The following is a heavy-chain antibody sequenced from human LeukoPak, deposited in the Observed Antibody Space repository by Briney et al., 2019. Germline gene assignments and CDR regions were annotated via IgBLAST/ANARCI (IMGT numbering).Heavy chain of an antibody. CDR1: GASISSSSYY. CDR3: ARLETTGAGVAVAASFFFDY. Sequence: SETLSLTCSVSGASISSSSYYWGWIRRPPGKGLEWIGNIYYSGSTYYNTSLKSRVTVSVDTSKNQFSLKLSSVTAADTAVYYCARLETTGAGVAVAASFFFDYWGQGTLVTVSS. V-gene: IGHV4-39*01. D-gene: IGHD6-19*01. CDR2: IYYSGST. J-gene: IGHJ4*02.